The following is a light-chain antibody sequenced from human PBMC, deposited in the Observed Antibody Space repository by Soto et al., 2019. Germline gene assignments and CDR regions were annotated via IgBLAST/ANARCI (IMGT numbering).Light chain of an antibody. CDR1: QSVSGSC. J-gene: IGKJ3*01. CDR2: GAS. Sequence: EIVLTQSPGTLSFSPGERATLSCRASQSVSGSCLAWYQQKPGQAPRLLTYGASSRATGIPDRFSCSGSGTDFTLTISGLEPEDFAVYYSQQYGSSPFTFGPGTKVDIQ. V-gene: IGKV3-20*01. CDR3: QQYGSSPFT.